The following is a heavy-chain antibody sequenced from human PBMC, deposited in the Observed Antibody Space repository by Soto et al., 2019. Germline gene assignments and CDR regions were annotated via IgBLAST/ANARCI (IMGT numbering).Heavy chain of an antibody. V-gene: IGHV3-9*01. J-gene: IGHJ6*04. CDR3: AKDSGQWLAPYYYGMDV. CDR2: ISWDSGSI. D-gene: IGHD6-19*01. CDR1: GFTFDDYA. Sequence: EVQLVESGGGLVQPGRSLRLSCAASGFTFDDYAMHWVRQAPGKGLEWVSRISWDSGSIGYADSVKGRFTISRDNAKKSMYLQLNSLRPEDTALYYCAKDSGQWLAPYYYGMDVWGDGATVTVSS.